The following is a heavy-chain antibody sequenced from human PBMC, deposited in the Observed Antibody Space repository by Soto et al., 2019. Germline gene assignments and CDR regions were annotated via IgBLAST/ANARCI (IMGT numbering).Heavy chain of an antibody. CDR1: GGSISSYY. CDR3: AGTRGYCSGGSCPTVVDY. D-gene: IGHD2-15*01. Sequence: SDTLSLTCTVSGGSISSYYWSWIRQPPGKGLEWIGYIYDSGSTNYNPSLKSRVTISVDTSKNQFSLKLSSVTAADTAVYYCAGTRGYCSGGSCPTVVDYWGQGTLVTVS. CDR2: IYDSGST. J-gene: IGHJ4*02. V-gene: IGHV4-59*01.